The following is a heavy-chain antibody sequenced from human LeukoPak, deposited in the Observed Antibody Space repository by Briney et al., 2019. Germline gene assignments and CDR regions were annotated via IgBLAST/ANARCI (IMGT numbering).Heavy chain of an antibody. J-gene: IGHJ4*02. CDR1: GGSFSGYY. Sequence: PSETLSLTCAGYGGSFSGYYWSWIRQPPGKGLEWIGEINHSGSTNYSPSLKSRVTMSVDTSKNQFSLKLSSVTAADTAVYYCARARGTVAIDYWGQGTLVTVSS. CDR2: INHSGST. V-gene: IGHV4-34*01. CDR3: ARARGTVAIDY. D-gene: IGHD5-12*01.